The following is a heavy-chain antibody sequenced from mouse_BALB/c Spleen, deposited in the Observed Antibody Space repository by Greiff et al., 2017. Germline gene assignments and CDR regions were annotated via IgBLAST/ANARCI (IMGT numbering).Heavy chain of an antibody. CDR3: ARGRDYYGSSAYAMDY. D-gene: IGHD1-1*01. J-gene: IGHJ4*01. Sequence: EVQLVESGGGLVKPGGSLKLSCAASGFTFSDYYMYWVRQTPEKRLEWVATISDGGSYTYYPDSVKGRFTISRDNAKNNLYLQMSSLKSEDTAMYYCARGRDYYGSSAYAMDYWGQGTSVTVSS. V-gene: IGHV5-4*02. CDR2: ISDGGSYT. CDR1: GFTFSDYY.